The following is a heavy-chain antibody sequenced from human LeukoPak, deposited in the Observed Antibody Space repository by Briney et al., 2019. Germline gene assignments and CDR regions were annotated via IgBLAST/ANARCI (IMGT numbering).Heavy chain of an antibody. CDR3: AKDQVVAASFPHK. CDR1: GGSISNYY. V-gene: IGHV4-59*01. CDR2: ISYSASS. D-gene: IGHD2-15*01. J-gene: IGHJ4*02. Sequence: SETLSLTCTVSGGSISNYYWSWIQQPPGKGLEWLGYISYSASSNYNPSLKSRVSISVDTSKNKFSLKLNSVTAEDTAVYYCAKDQVVAASFPHKWGQGTLVTVSS.